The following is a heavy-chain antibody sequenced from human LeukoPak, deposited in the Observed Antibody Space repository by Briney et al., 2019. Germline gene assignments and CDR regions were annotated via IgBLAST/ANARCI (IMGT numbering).Heavy chain of an antibody. CDR1: GFTFSSYG. CDR2: ISYDGSNK. J-gene: IGHJ4*02. D-gene: IGHD3-22*01. Sequence: GGSLRLSCAASGFTFSSYGMHWVRQAPGKGLEWVAVISYDGSNKYYADSVKGRFTISRDNAKNSLYLQMNSLRAEDTALYYCAKARAWDSSGYYDYWGQGTLVTVSS. CDR3: AKARAWDSSGYYDY. V-gene: IGHV3-30*18.